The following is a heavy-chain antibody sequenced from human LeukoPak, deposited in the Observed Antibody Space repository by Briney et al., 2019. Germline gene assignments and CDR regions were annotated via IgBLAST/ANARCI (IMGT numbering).Heavy chain of an antibody. CDR3: TREGLGPTFSAWFDP. CDR2: ISSSGSTI. V-gene: IGHV3-48*03. J-gene: IGHJ5*02. CDR1: GFTFSSYE. Sequence: QPGGSLRLSCAASGFTFSSYEMNWVRQAPGKGLEWVSYISSSGSTIYYADSVRGRFTVSRDNSKNTLYLQLNSLRVEDTAVYYCTREGLGPTFSAWFDPWGQGTLVIVSS. D-gene: IGHD1-26*01.